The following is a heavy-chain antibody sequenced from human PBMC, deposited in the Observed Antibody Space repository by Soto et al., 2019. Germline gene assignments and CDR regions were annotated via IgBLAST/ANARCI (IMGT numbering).Heavy chain of an antibody. V-gene: IGHV3-23*01. D-gene: IGHD3-22*01. J-gene: IGHJ6*02. CDR2: ISGSGGST. Sequence: GGSLRLSCAASGFTFSSYAMNWVRQAPGKGLEWVSGISGSGGSTYYADSVKGRFTISRDNSKNTLYLQMNSLRAEDTAVYYCAKDREDSSGFSYYYYFGMDVWGQGTTVTVSS. CDR1: GFTFSSYA. CDR3: AKDREDSSGFSYYYYFGMDV.